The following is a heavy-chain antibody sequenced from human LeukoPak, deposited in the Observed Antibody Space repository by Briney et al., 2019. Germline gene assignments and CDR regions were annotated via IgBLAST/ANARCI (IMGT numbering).Heavy chain of an antibody. CDR3: ARGRRVAVYYFDY. CDR2: IYYSGST. J-gene: IGHJ4*02. CDR1: GGSISSSSYY. D-gene: IGHD2-15*01. V-gene: IGHV4-39*07. Sequence: PSETLSLTCTASGGSISSSSYYWGWIRQPPGKGLEWIGSIYYSGSTYYNPSLKSRVTISVDTSKNQFSLKLSSVTAADTAVYYCARGRRVAVYYFDYWGQGTLVTVSS.